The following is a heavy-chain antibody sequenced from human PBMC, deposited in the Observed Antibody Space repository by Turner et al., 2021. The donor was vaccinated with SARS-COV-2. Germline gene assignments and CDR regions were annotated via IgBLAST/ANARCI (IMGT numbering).Heavy chain of an antibody. V-gene: IGHV2-5*02. J-gene: IGHJ3*02. CDR3: ARSAVVVITGAFDI. CDR2: IYWDDDK. Sequence: QLTLKESGPTLVKPTQTLTLTCTSSGFSLTPSGVGVGWLRQPPGQALEWLALIYWDDDKRYSPSLNRRITIAKDTSKHQVLLTRTNMDPVDTATYYCARSAVVVITGAFDIWGQGTMVTVSS. CDR1: GFSLTPSGVG. D-gene: IGHD3-22*01.